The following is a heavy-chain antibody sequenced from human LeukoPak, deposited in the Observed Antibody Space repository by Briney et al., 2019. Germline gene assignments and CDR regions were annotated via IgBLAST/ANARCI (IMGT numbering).Heavy chain of an antibody. V-gene: IGHV1-24*01. CDR2: FDPEDDET. Sequence: ASVKVSCKVSGYTLTELSMHWVRQAPGKGLEWMGGFDPEDDETIYAQRFQGRVTMTEDTSTDTAYMEVSSLRFEDTAVYYCARDLGYYDSPMFYWGQGTLVTVSS. D-gene: IGHD3-22*01. CDR3: ARDLGYYDSPMFY. J-gene: IGHJ4*02. CDR1: GYTLTELS.